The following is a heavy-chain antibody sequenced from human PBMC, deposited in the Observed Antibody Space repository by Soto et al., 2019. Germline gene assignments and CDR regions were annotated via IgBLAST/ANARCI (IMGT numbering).Heavy chain of an antibody. Sequence: GGSLRLSCAASGFTFSSYGMHWVRQAPGKGLEWVAVIWYDGSNKYYADSVKGRFTISRDNSKNTLYLQMNSLRAEDTAVYYCARGYHPFHPSPFGGVIGWLVYYLDVWGKGTTVTVSS. CDR3: ARGYHPFHPSPFGGVIGWLVYYLDV. CDR1: GFTFSSYG. J-gene: IGHJ6*03. V-gene: IGHV3-33*01. CDR2: IWYDGSNK. D-gene: IGHD3-16*01.